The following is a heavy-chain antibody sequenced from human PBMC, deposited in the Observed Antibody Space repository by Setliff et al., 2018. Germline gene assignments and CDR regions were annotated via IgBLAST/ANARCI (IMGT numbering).Heavy chain of an antibody. CDR2: MNPNNGNT. Sequence: WASVKVSCKASGYTFINYEINWVRQATGQGLEWMGGMNPNNGNTGYAQKFQGRVTMTRNTSTSTAYMELRSLRSDDTAVYYCATAGRGQSFDYWGQGTLVTVSS. V-gene: IGHV1-8*02. CDR3: ATAGRGQSFDY. J-gene: IGHJ4*02. D-gene: IGHD3-10*01. CDR1: GYTFINYE.